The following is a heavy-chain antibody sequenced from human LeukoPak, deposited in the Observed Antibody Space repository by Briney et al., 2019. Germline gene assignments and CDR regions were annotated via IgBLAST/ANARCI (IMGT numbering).Heavy chain of an antibody. J-gene: IGHJ6*02. V-gene: IGHV3-74*01. CDR3: TRVQAGRAGLMDV. Sequence: PGGSLRLSCAASGFTISAYWMHWVRQVPGEGLVWVSRIKGDGSSRNYADSVKGRFTISRDNAKNTLYLQMNSLRAEDTALYYCTRVQAGRAGLMDVWGRGTTVTVSS. CDR2: IKGDGSSR. CDR1: GFTISAYW. D-gene: IGHD6-13*01.